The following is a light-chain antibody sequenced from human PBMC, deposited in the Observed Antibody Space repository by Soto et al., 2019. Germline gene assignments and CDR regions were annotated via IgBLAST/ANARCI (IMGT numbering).Light chain of an antibody. CDR1: QSVGSY. CDR3: QQYSNWPPIT. V-gene: IGKV3-11*01. Sequence: EIVLTQSPATLSLSPGERATLSCRASQSVGSYLAWYQHMPGQAPRLLIYDASNRATGIPARFSGSGSGTDFTLTISNLEPEDFTVFYCQQYSNWPPITFGQGTRLDIK. J-gene: IGKJ5*01. CDR2: DAS.